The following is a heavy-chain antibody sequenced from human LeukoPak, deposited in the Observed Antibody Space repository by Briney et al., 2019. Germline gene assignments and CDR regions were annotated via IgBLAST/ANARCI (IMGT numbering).Heavy chain of an antibody. V-gene: IGHV3-21*01. Sequence: KPGGSLRLSCAASGFTFSSYSMNWVRQAPGKGLEWVSSISSSSSYIYYADSVKGRFTISRDNAKNSLYLQMNSLRAEDTAVYYCARDRLVRGIVVGYDYWGQGTLVTVSS. CDR2: ISSSSSYI. D-gene: IGHD3-22*01. J-gene: IGHJ4*02. CDR3: ARDRLVRGIVVGYDY. CDR1: GFTFSSYS.